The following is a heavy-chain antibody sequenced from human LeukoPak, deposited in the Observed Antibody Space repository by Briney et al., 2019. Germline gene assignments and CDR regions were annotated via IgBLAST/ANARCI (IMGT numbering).Heavy chain of an antibody. CDR1: GFTFDDYA. Sequence: HPGRSLRLSCAASGFTFDDYAMHWVRQAPGKGLEWVSGISWNSGSIGYADSVKGRFTISRGNAENSLYLQMSSLRDEDTAVYYCVTRYCSVGVCYLNYWGQGTLVTVSS. CDR2: ISWNSGSI. CDR3: VTRYCSVGVCYLNY. D-gene: IGHD2-8*02. V-gene: IGHV3-9*01. J-gene: IGHJ4*02.